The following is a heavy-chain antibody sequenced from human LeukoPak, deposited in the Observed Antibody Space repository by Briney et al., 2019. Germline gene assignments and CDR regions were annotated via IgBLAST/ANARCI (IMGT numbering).Heavy chain of an antibody. Sequence: PGESLKISCKGSGYSFTGYWIGWVRQMPGKGLEWMGIIYPGDSDTRYSPTFQGQVTISADKSISTAYLQWSSLKASDTAMYYCARPHYDILTGYYYYYDMDVWGQGTTVTVSS. CDR2: IYPGDSDT. D-gene: IGHD3-9*01. J-gene: IGHJ6*02. V-gene: IGHV5-51*01. CDR3: ARPHYDILTGYYYYYDMDV. CDR1: GYSFTGYW.